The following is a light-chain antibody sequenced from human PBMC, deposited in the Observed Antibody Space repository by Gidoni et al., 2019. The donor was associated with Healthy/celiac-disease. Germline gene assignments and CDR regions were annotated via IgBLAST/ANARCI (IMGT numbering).Light chain of an antibody. CDR3: AAWDDSLNGHYV. Sequence: QSVLTQPPSSSGTTGKRVTVSCSGISYNIGNNTVNWYQKHPGTAPNLLIYINDHRPSGDPARFSGSKSGTSASLAISALQSEDEADYYCAAWDDSLNGHYVFGTGTKVTVL. CDR2: IND. V-gene: IGLV1-44*01. J-gene: IGLJ1*01. CDR1: SYNIGNNT.